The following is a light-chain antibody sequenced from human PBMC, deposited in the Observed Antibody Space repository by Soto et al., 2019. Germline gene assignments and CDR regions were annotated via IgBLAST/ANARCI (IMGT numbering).Light chain of an antibody. Sequence: DIQMTQSPSSLSASVGDRVTITCRASQTISTYLNWYQQKPGKAPNLLIYAASTLQSGVPSSFSGSGSGTDFTLPISCLQPEDFETYYCQQSYTTPLTFGGGTQVEIK. V-gene: IGKV1-39*01. CDR2: AAS. CDR3: QQSYTTPLT. CDR1: QTISTY. J-gene: IGKJ4*01.